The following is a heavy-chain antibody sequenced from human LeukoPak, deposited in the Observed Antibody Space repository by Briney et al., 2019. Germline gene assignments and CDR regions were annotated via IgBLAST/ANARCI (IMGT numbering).Heavy chain of an antibody. CDR1: GGSISSSTYY. CDR3: ARTGYATGWLDY. V-gene: IGHV4-39*01. D-gene: IGHD5-12*01. Sequence: SETLSLTYTVSGGSISSSTYYRAWIRQAPGKGLEYIGSVSYTGSTFSNPSLRSRGTISVDTSKNQFSLRLSSVTAADTAVYYCARTGYATGWLDYWGQGTLVTVSS. J-gene: IGHJ4*02. CDR2: VSYTGST.